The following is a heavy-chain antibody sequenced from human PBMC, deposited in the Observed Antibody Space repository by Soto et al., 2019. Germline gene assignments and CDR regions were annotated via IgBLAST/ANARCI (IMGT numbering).Heavy chain of an antibody. CDR2: IYYSGST. V-gene: IGHV4-39*01. Sequence: PSETLSLTCTVSGGSISRSSYYWSWIRQPPGKGLEWIGSIYYSGSTYYNPSLKSRVTISVDTSKNQFSLKLSPVTAADTAVYYCARLRAGSHQYYYYYMDVWGKGTTVTVSS. CDR3: ARLRAGSHQYYYYYMDV. D-gene: IGHD6-13*01. CDR1: GGSISRSSYY. J-gene: IGHJ6*03.